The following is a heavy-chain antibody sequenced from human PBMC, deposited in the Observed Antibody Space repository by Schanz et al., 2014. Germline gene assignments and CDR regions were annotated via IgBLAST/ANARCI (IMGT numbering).Heavy chain of an antibody. J-gene: IGHJ6*02. D-gene: IGHD3-3*01. V-gene: IGHV3-20*04. Sequence: EVQLLESGGGLVQPGGSLRLSCAASGFTFTNYAMTWVRQAPGKGLEWVSGINWNGGSTGYADSVKGRFSISRDNGETSVYLQINSLRVEDTAVYYCARFLARYQYYGVDVWGQGTTVIVSS. CDR3: ARFLARYQYYGVDV. CDR2: INWNGGST. CDR1: GFTFTNYA.